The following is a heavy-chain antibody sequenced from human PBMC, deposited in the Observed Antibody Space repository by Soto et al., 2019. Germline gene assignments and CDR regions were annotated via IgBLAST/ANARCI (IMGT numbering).Heavy chain of an antibody. CDR3: AKDDRWDERVGMDV. Sequence: QVQLVESGGGVVQPGRSLRLSCAASGFTFSSYGMHWVRQAPGKGLEWVAVISYDGSNKYYADSVKGRFTISRDNSKNTLYLQMNSLRAEDTAVYDCAKDDRWDERVGMDVWGQGTTVTVSS. CDR2: ISYDGSNK. D-gene: IGHD1-26*01. V-gene: IGHV3-30*18. J-gene: IGHJ6*02. CDR1: GFTFSSYG.